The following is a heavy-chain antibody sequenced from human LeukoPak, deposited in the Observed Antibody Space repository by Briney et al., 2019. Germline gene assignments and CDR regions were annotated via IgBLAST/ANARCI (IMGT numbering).Heavy chain of an antibody. CDR3: ARLFSQLPGYFDY. D-gene: IGHD2-2*01. V-gene: IGHV4-39*01. CDR1: GGSISSSSYY. CDR2: IYYSGST. Sequence: SETLSLNCTVSGGSISSSSYYWGWIRQPPGKGLEWIGSIYYSGSTYYNPSLKSRVTISVDTSKNQFSLKLSSVTAADTAVYYCARLFSQLPGYFDYWGQGTLVTVSS. J-gene: IGHJ4*02.